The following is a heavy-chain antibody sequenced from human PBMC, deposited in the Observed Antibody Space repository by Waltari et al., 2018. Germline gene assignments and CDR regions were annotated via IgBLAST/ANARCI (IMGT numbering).Heavy chain of an antibody. CDR3: AKGSSGYYGAGRNWFDP. D-gene: IGHD3-10*01. J-gene: IGHJ5*02. CDR1: GFTFDDYA. V-gene: IGHV3-9*03. CDR2: ISWNSGRI. Sequence: EVQLVESGGGLVQPGRSLRLSCAASGFTFDDYAMHWVRQAPGKGLEWVSGISWNSGRIGYADSVKDRFTISRDNAKNSLYLQMNSLRAEDMALYDCAKGSSGYYGAGRNWFDPWGQGTLVTVSS.